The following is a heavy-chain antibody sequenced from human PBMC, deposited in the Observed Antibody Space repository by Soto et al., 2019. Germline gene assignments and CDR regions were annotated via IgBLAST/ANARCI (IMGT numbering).Heavy chain of an antibody. Sequence: PGGSLRLSCAASGFTSSSYGMHWVRQAPGKGLEWVAVIWYDGSNKYYADSVRGRFTISRDNSKNTLYLQMNSLRAEDTAVYYCARSGSFQVAATPFDYWGQGTLVTVSS. J-gene: IGHJ4*02. CDR3: ARSGSFQVAATPFDY. CDR1: GFTSSSYG. CDR2: IWYDGSNK. V-gene: IGHV3-33*01. D-gene: IGHD2-15*01.